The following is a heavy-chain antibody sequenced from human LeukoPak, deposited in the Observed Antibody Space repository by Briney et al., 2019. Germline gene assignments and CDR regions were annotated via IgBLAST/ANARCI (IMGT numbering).Heavy chain of an antibody. D-gene: IGHD3-10*01. V-gene: IGHV4-4*07. J-gene: IGHJ3*02. CDR2: IYTSGST. CDR1: GGSISSYY. Sequence: SETLSLTCTVSGGSISSYYWSWIRQPAGKGLEWIGRIYTSGSTNYNPSLKSRVTMSVDTSKNQFSLKLSSVTAADTAVYYCARDQYYYGSGSYSEDAFDIWGQGTMVTVSS. CDR3: ARDQYYYGSGSYSEDAFDI.